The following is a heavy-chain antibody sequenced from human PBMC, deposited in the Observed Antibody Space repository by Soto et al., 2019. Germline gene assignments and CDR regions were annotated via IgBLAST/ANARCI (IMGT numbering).Heavy chain of an antibody. Sequence: GGSLRLSCVASGFTFGTSGMSWVRQAPGKGLEWISGLSGDDNTDTKYADSVKGRFTISRDNSKSTLYLQMHSLRVEDTALYYCTKDSGYDSTDWGLGTLVTVS. CDR3: TKDSGYDSTD. D-gene: IGHD3-9*01. J-gene: IGHJ4*02. V-gene: IGHV3-23*01. CDR2: LSGDDNTDT. CDR1: GFTFGTSG.